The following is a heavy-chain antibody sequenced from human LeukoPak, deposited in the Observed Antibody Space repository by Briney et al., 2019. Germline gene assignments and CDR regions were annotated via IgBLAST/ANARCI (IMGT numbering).Heavy chain of an antibody. CDR2: IYYSGST. J-gene: IGHJ4*02. V-gene: IGHV4-39*07. CDR3: ARRRDFDY. Sequence: PSETLSLTCTVSGGFISSSSYYWGWIRQPPGKGLEWIGSIYYSGSTYYNPSLKSRVTISVDTSKNQFSLKLSSVTAADTAVYYCARRRDFDYWGQGTLVTVSS. CDR1: GGFISSSSYY.